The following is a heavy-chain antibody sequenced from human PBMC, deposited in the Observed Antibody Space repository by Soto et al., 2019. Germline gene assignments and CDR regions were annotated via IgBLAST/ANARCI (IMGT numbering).Heavy chain of an antibody. CDR1: GYTFTSYG. V-gene: IGHV1-69*13. Sequence: QVQLVQSGAEVKKPGASVKVSCKASGYTFTSYGISWVRQAPGQGLEWMGGIIPIFGTANYAQKFQGRVTITADESTSTAYMELSSLRSEDTAVYYCARDPRGDGYNFEGNWGQGTLVTVSS. D-gene: IGHD5-12*01. CDR2: IIPIFGTA. J-gene: IGHJ4*02. CDR3: ARDPRGDGYNFEGN.